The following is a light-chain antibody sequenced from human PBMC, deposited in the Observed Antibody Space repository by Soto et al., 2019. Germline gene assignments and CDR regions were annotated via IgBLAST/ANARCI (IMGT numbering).Light chain of an antibody. CDR1: SSDVGGYNY. CDR2: EVN. V-gene: IGLV2-8*01. J-gene: IGLJ1*01. CDR3: SSYAGSSNV. Sequence: QSVLTQPPSASGSPGQSVAISCTGTSSDVGGYNYVSWYQQHPGKAPKLMIYEVNKRPSGVPDRFSGSKSGNTASLTVSGLQAEHEPGHYCSSYAGSSNVFGTGTKVTVL.